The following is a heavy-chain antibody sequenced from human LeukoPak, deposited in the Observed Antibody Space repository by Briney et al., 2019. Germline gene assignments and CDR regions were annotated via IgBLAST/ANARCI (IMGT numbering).Heavy chain of an antibody. J-gene: IGHJ3*02. V-gene: IGHV3-23*01. D-gene: IGHD3-10*01. CDR2: ISGSGGST. CDR3: AKGRGAFDI. CDR1: GFTFSSYS. Sequence: PGGSLRLSCAASGFTFSSYSMNWVRQAPGKGLEWVSAISGSGGSTYYADSVKGRFTISRDNSKNTLYLQMNSLRAEDTAIYYCAKGRGAFDIWGQGTMVTVSS.